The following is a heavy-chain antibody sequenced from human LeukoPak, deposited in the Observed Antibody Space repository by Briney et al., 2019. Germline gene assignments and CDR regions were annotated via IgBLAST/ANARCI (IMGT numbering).Heavy chain of an antibody. V-gene: IGHV1-18*01. Sequence: ASVKVSCKASGYTFTSYGISWVRQAPGQGLEWMGWISAYNGNTNYAQKLQGRVTMTTDTSTSTAYMELRSLRSDDTAVYYCARDFSTIAVAGTSYWYFDLWGRGTLVTVSS. CDR2: ISAYNGNT. CDR3: ARDFSTIAVAGTSYWYFDL. CDR1: GYTFTSYG. D-gene: IGHD6-19*01. J-gene: IGHJ2*01.